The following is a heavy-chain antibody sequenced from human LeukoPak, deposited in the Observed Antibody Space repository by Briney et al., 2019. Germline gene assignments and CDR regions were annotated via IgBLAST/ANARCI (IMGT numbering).Heavy chain of an antibody. V-gene: IGHV4-38-2*02. D-gene: IGHD3-22*01. J-gene: IGHJ4*02. CDR1: GYSISSGYY. CDR2: IYHSGST. Sequence: SETLSLTCTVSGYSISSGYYRGWIRQPPGKGLEWIGSIYHSGSTYYNPSLKSRVTISVDTSKNQFSLKLSSVTAADTAVYYCARAMTYYYDSSGYSAEDYFDYWGQGTLVTVSS. CDR3: ARAMTYYYDSSGYSAEDYFDY.